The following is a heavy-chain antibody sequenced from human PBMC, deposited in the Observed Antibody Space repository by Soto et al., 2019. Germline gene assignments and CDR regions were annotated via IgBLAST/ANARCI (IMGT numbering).Heavy chain of an antibody. J-gene: IGHJ4*02. V-gene: IGHV3-48*01. CDR1: GFTFSSYS. CDR3: ARDSVLMVYARFYFAY. Sequence: GGSLRLSCAASGFTFSSYSMNWVRQAPGKGLEWVSYISSSSSTIYYADSVKGRFTISRDNAKNSLYLQMNSLRAEDTAVYYCARDSVLMVYARFYFAYWGQGTLVTVSS. D-gene: IGHD2-8*01. CDR2: ISSSSSTI.